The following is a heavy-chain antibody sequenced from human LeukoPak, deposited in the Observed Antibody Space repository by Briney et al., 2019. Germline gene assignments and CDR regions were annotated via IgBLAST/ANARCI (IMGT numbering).Heavy chain of an antibody. D-gene: IGHD2-2*01. CDR3: AKDGEDVCSSTSCKSRAYYYYYYMDV. J-gene: IGHJ6*03. CDR2: IWYDGSNK. Sequence: GRSLRLSCAVSGFTFSSYGMHWVRQAPGKGLEWVAVIWYDGSNKYYADSVKGRFTISRDNSKNTLYLQMNSLRAEDTAVYYCAKDGEDVCSSTSCKSRAYYYYYYMDVWGKGTTVTVSS. CDR1: GFTFSSYG. V-gene: IGHV3-33*06.